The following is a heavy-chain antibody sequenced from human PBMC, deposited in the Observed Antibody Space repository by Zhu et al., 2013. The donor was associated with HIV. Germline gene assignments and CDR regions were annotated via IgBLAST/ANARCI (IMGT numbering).Heavy chain of an antibody. Sequence: QVQLVQSGAEVKKPGSSVKVSCKASGGTFSTYGISWVRQAPAQGPEWMGVIIPIFATTDYAQKFQGRVTITADESTSTAYMELSSLRSEDTAVYYCARYYYDSSGYYYYYYVWTSGDQGTTVTVSS. CDR3: ARYYYDSSGYYYYYYVWTS. CDR2: IIPIFATT. J-gene: IGHJ6*02. D-gene: IGHD3-22*01. V-gene: IGHV1-69*01. CDR1: GGTFSTYG.